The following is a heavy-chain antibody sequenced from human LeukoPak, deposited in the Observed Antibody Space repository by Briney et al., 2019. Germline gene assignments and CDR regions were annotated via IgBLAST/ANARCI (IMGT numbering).Heavy chain of an antibody. J-gene: IGHJ6*02. CDR3: AKGEYCSSTSCYYYHGMDV. CDR1: GFTFSSYA. D-gene: IGHD2-2*01. CDR2: ISGSGGST. V-gene: IGHV3-23*01. Sequence: PGGSLRLSCAASGFTFSSYAMSWVRQAPGKGLEWVSAISGSGGSTYYADSVKGRFTISRDNSKNTLYLQMNSLRAEDTAVYYCAKGEYCSSTSCYYYHGMDVWGQGTTVTVSS.